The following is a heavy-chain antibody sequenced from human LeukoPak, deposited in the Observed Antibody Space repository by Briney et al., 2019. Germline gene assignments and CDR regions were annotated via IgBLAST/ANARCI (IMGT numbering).Heavy chain of an antibody. Sequence: PGGSLRLSCAASGFTFSSYEMNWVRQAPGKGLEWVSYISSSGSALYYADSVKGRFTISRANAKNSLPLQMNSLRAEDTAVYYCARMHGELDYWGRGTLVSVSS. CDR3: ARMHGELDY. CDR2: ISSSGSAL. V-gene: IGHV3-48*03. D-gene: IGHD1-26*01. CDR1: GFTFSSYE. J-gene: IGHJ4*02.